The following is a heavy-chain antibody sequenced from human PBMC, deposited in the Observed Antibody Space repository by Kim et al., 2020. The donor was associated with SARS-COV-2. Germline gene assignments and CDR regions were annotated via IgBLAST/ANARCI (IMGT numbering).Heavy chain of an antibody. D-gene: IGHD3-16*02. CDR3: ARGRGVLSTFGGVIVIRIGMNGFDY. V-gene: IGHV4-34*01. CDR2: INHSGST. Sequence: SETLSLTCAVYGGSFSGYYWSWIRQPPGKGLEWIGEINHSGSTNYNPSLKSRVTISVDTSKNQFSLKLSSVTAADTAVYYCARGRGVLSTFGGVIVIRIGMNGFDYWGQGTLVTVSS. CDR1: GGSFSGYY. J-gene: IGHJ4*02.